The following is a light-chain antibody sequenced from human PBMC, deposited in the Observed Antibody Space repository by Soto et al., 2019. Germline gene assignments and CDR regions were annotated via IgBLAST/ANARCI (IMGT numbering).Light chain of an antibody. CDR3: QQYDKWPYT. Sequence: ENVLTQSPATLSVSPGERATLSCRTSQIIGTNLAWYQQKPGQAPRLLIYGAFIRAPGFPVRFRGTGSGSEFTLTISSLPSEDGALYYCQQYDKWPYTCGQGTNLEIK. CDR1: QIIGTN. CDR2: GAF. V-gene: IGKV3-15*01. J-gene: IGKJ2*01.